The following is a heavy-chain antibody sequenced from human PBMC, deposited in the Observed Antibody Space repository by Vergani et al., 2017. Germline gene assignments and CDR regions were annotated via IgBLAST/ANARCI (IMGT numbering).Heavy chain of an antibody. D-gene: IGHD6-13*01. Sequence: QITLKESGPTLVKPTQTLTLTCTFSGFSLSTSGVGVGWIRQPPGKALEWLALIYWNDDKRYSPSLKSRLTITKDTSKNQVVLTMTNMDPVDTATYDCAHTILWAGVPIAAAGTVWFDPWGQGTLVTVSS. CDR2: IYWNDDK. CDR3: AHTILWAGVPIAAAGTVWFDP. V-gene: IGHV2-5*01. J-gene: IGHJ5*02. CDR1: GFSLSTSGVG.